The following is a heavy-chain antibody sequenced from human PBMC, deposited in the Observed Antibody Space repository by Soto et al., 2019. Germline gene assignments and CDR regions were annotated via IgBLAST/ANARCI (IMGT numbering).Heavy chain of an antibody. V-gene: IGHV1-2*04. CDR1: GYTFTGYY. CDR2: INPNSGGT. D-gene: IGHD2-2*01. CDR3: ARDTAAASGYYYGMDV. J-gene: IGHJ6*02. Sequence: AASVKVSCKASGYTFTGYYMHWVRRAPGQGLEWMGWINPNSGGTNYAQKFQGWVTMTRDTSISTAYMELSRLRTDDTAVYYCARDTAAASGYYYGMDVWGQGTTVTVSS.